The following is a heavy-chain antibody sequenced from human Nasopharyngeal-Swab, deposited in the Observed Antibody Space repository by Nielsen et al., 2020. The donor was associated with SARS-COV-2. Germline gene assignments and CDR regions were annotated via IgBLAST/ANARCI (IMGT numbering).Heavy chain of an antibody. D-gene: IGHD6-13*01. Sequence: SETLSPTCTVSGGSISSSSYYWGWIRQPPGKGLEWIGSIYYSGSTYYNPSLKSRVTISVDTSKNQFSLKLSSVTAADTAVYYCAREGQQLVLGDMDVWGKGTTVTVSS. V-gene: IGHV4-39*07. CDR3: AREGQQLVLGDMDV. J-gene: IGHJ6*03. CDR1: GGSISSSSYY. CDR2: IYYSGST.